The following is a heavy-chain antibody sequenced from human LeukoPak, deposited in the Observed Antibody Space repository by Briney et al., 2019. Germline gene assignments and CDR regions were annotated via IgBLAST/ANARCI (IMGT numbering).Heavy chain of an antibody. CDR3: AKDLKHLMTTVTTLDY. V-gene: IGHV3-30*18. CDR2: ISYDGSNK. D-gene: IGHD4-11*01. CDR1: GFTFSSYG. J-gene: IGHJ4*02. Sequence: PGGSLRLSCAASGFTFSSYGMHWVRQAPGKGLEWVAVISYDGSNKYYADSVKGRFTISRDNSKNTLYLQMNSLRAEDTAVYYCAKDLKHLMTTVTTLDYWGQGTLVTVSS.